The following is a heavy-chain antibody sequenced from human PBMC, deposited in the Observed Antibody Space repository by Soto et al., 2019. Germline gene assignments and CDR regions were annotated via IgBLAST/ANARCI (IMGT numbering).Heavy chain of an antibody. J-gene: IGHJ4*02. CDR3: ARVYCSGGGCYSIDY. V-gene: IGHV1-46*03. CDR1: GYTFTSYY. CDR2: INPSGGST. Sequence: QVQLVQSGAEVKKPGASVKVSCKASGYTFTSYYMHWVRQAPGQGLEWMGIINPSGGSTSYAQKFQGTVTMTRDTSTSTVYMELSSLGSEDTAVYFCARVYCSGGGCYSIDYWGQGTLVTVSS. D-gene: IGHD2-15*01.